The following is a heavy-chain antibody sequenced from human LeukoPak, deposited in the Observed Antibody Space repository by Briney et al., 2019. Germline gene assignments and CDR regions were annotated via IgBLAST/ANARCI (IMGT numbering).Heavy chain of an antibody. CDR3: ARSXGDYVRWSFDV. V-gene: IGHV4-4*07. J-gene: IGHJ3*01. D-gene: IGHD4-17*01. Sequence: PSETLSLTCAVSGASISYYYWSWIRQPAGKRLEWIGRLYATGTTIYNPSLKSRAIMSVDTSKNQFSLNLTSVTAADTAVYYCARSXGDYVRWSFDVWGQGTMVTVSS. CDR2: LYATGTT. CDR1: GASISYYY.